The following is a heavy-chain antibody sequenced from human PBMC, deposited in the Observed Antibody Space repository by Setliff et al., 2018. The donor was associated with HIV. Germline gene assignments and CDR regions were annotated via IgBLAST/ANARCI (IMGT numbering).Heavy chain of an antibody. J-gene: IGHJ4*02. V-gene: IGHV4-38-2*02. CDR1: AYSINSGYY. CDR3: ARDRSSGGYTYGLIDY. CDR2: IYHSGSI. D-gene: IGHD5-18*01. Sequence: PSETLSLTCAVSAYSINSGYYWGWIRQPPGKGLEWIGSIYHSGSIYYNPSLKSRVTISVDTSKNQFSLRLSSVTAADTAVYFCARDRSSGGYTYGLIDYWGQGRLVTVSS.